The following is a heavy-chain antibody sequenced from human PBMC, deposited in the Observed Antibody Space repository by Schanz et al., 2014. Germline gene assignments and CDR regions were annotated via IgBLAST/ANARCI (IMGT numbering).Heavy chain of an antibody. Sequence: EVQLLESGGGLVQPGGSLRLSCAASGFTFSIYGMSWVRQAPGKGLEWVSRMIGSGSSVFYADSVKGRFTISRDNLKNTVYLQMNSLRAGDTAVYYCAKDQGSYGSESYSYFDYWGQGTLATVSS. CDR2: MIGSGSSV. J-gene: IGHJ4*02. V-gene: IGHV3-23*01. CDR1: GFTFSIYG. D-gene: IGHD3-10*01. CDR3: AKDQGSYGSESYSYFDY.